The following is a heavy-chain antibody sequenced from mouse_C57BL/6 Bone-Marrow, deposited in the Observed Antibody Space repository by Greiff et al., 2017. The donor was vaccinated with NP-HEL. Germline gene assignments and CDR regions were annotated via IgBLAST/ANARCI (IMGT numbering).Heavy chain of an antibody. V-gene: IGHV1-7*01. CDR2: INPSSGYT. Sequence: QVQLQQSGAELAKPGASVKLSCKASGYTFTSYWMHWVKQRPGQGLEWIGYINPSSGYTKYNQKFKDKATLTVDKSSSTAYMQLSSLTSEDSAVYYCARLGGSSPYYYAMDDWGQGTSVTVSA. CDR3: ARLGGSSPYYYAMDD. CDR1: GYTFTSYW. J-gene: IGHJ4*01. D-gene: IGHD1-1*01.